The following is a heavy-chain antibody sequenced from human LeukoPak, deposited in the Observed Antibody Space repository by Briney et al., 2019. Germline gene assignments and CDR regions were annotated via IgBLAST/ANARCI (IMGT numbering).Heavy chain of an antibody. J-gene: IGHJ3*02. CDR3: AIGEGAYCGGDCYSDAFDI. Sequence: ASVKVSCKVSGYTLTELSMHWVRQAPGKGLEWMGGFEPEDGETIYAQKFQGRVTMTEDTSTDTAYMELSSLRSEDTAVYYCAIGEGAYCGGDCYSDAFDIWGQGTMVTVSS. V-gene: IGHV1-24*01. CDR1: GYTLTELS. CDR2: FEPEDGET. D-gene: IGHD2-21*02.